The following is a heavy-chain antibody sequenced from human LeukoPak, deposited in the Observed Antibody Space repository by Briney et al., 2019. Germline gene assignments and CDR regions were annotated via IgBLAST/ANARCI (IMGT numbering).Heavy chain of an antibody. Sequence: SETLSLTCTVPGASLIAFHWSWFPHPAGKTLEWIGLIYSSESTLFNPSLKTRVAMSLDLTKNQLSLRLTSLTAADTAMYYCARKDEDYWGQGTLVTVSS. J-gene: IGHJ4*02. V-gene: IGHV4-4*07. CDR1: GASLIAFH. CDR3: ARKDEDY. CDR2: IYSSEST.